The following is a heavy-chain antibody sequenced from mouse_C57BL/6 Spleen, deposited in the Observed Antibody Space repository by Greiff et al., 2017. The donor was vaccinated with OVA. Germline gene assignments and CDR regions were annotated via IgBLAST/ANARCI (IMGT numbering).Heavy chain of an antibody. CDR3: TTGGTTVVADY. V-gene: IGHV14-1*01. Sequence: EVKLQQSGAELVRPGASVKLSCTASGFNIKDYYMHWVKQRPEQGLEWIGRIDPEDGDTEYAPKFQGKATMTADTSSNTAYLQLSSLTSEDTAVYYCTTGGTTVVADYWGQGTTLTVSS. J-gene: IGHJ2*01. CDR2: IDPEDGDT. CDR1: GFNIKDYY. D-gene: IGHD1-1*01.